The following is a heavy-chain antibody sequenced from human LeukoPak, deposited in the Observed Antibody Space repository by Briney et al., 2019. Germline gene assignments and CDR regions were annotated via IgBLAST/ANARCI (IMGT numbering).Heavy chain of an antibody. V-gene: IGHV4-39*07. Sequence: SETLSLTCAVSGGSISSNSYYWGWIRQPPGKGLEWVGHMYYRGNTFYNPSLKSRVTISVDTSKNRFSLKLSSVTAADTAVYYCARRTYSYGYSRYYYYMDVWGKGTTVTISS. J-gene: IGHJ6*03. CDR2: MYYRGNT. CDR1: GGSISSNSYY. CDR3: ARRTYSYGYSRYYYYMDV. D-gene: IGHD5-18*01.